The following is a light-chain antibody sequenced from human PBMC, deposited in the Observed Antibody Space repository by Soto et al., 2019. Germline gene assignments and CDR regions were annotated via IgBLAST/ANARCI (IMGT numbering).Light chain of an antibody. CDR2: GVS. CDR1: QTVSITY. Sequence: VLPQSPGTLSLSPGESATLSCRASQTVSITYLTWSQQKPGQAPRLLIFGVSKSANGIPDRYSGSGSGRDFTLTISGLQPEDFAVYYCQQYGSSPLISFGQGTRLEIK. CDR3: QQYGSSPLIS. V-gene: IGKV3-20*01. J-gene: IGKJ5*01.